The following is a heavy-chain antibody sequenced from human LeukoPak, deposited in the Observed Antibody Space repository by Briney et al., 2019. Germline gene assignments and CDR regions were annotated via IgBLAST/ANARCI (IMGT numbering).Heavy chain of an antibody. Sequence: ASVKVSCKASGYTFTGYYMHWVRQAPGQGLEWMGWINPNSGGTNYAQKFQGRVTMTRDTSISTAYMELRSLRSDDTAVYYCARHDSSGYYKYWYFDLWGRGTLVTVSS. D-gene: IGHD3-22*01. J-gene: IGHJ2*01. V-gene: IGHV1-2*02. CDR1: GYTFTGYY. CDR3: ARHDSSGYYKYWYFDL. CDR2: INPNSGGT.